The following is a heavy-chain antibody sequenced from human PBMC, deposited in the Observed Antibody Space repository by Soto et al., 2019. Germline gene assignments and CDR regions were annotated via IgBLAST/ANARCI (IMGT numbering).Heavy chain of an antibody. CDR2: IYYSGST. D-gene: IGHD3-16*01. CDR3: ARDNQEPRWGFYYYYGMDV. Sequence: PSETLSLTCTVSGGSISSYYWSWIRQPPGKGLEWIGYIYYSGSTNYNPSLKSRVTISVDTSKNQFSLKLSSVTAADTAVYYCARDNQEPRWGFYYYYGMDVWGQGTTVTVSS. CDR1: GGSISSYY. V-gene: IGHV4-59*01. J-gene: IGHJ6*02.